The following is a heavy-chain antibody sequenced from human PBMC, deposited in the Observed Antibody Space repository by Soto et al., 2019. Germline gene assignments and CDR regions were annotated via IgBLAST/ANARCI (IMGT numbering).Heavy chain of an antibody. CDR3: ARGRTDAFDI. V-gene: IGHV4-34*01. Sequence: QVQLQQWGAGLLKPSETLSLTCAVYGGSFSGYYWSWIRQPPGKGLEWIGEINHSGSTNYNPSLKSRVTISVDTSKNQFSLQLSSVTAADTAVYYCARGRTDAFDIWGQGTMVTVSS. CDR1: GGSFSGYY. CDR2: INHSGST. J-gene: IGHJ3*02.